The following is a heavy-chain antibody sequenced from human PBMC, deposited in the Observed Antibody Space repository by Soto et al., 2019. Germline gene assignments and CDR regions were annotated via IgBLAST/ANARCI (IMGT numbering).Heavy chain of an antibody. CDR2: ISSSSSTI. V-gene: IGHV3-48*01. Sequence: GGSLRLSCAASGFTFSSYSMNWVRQAPGKGLEWVSYISSSSSTIYYADSVKGRFTISRDNAKNSLYLQMNSLRAEDTAVYYCARDWEYYYGSGNYGAGPSFDPWGQGTLVTVSS. CDR1: GFTFSSYS. D-gene: IGHD3-10*01. J-gene: IGHJ5*02. CDR3: ARDWEYYYGSGNYGAGPSFDP.